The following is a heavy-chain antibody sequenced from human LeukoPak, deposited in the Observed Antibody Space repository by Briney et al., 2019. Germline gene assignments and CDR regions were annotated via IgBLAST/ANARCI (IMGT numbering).Heavy chain of an antibody. J-gene: IGHJ3*02. CDR3: ATDHVWSIAARAGPFDI. D-gene: IGHD6-6*01. V-gene: IGHV1-24*01. CDR1: GYTFTGYY. Sequence: GASVKVSCKASGYTFTGYYMHWVRQAPGQGLEWMGGFDPEDGETIYAQKFQGRVTMTEDTSTDTAYMELSSLRSEDTAVYYCATDHVWSIAARAGPFDIWGQGTMVTVSS. CDR2: FDPEDGET.